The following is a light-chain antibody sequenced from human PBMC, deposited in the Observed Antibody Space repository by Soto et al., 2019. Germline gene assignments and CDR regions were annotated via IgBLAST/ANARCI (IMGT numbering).Light chain of an antibody. J-gene: IGLJ1*01. CDR3: TSYTSSTTLV. Sequence: QSVLTQPASASGSPGQSITISCTGTSSDVGGYNYVSWYQQHPGKAPKLMIYDVSNRPSGVSNRFSGSKSGNTASLTISGLQAEDGANYYCTSYTSSTTLVFGPGTKVTVL. CDR2: DVS. V-gene: IGLV2-14*01. CDR1: SSDVGGYNY.